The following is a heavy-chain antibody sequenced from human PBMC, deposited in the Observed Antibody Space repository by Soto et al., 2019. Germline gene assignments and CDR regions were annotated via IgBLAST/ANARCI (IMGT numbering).Heavy chain of an antibody. D-gene: IGHD6-13*01. J-gene: IGHJ5*02. Sequence: PSETLSLTCTVSGGSISSYYWSWIRQPPGKGLEWIGYIYYSGSTNYNPSLKSRVTISVDTSKNQFSLKLSSVTAADTAVYYCARYRIAGAGTRWFDPWGQGTLVTVSS. CDR1: GGSISSYY. CDR3: ARYRIAGAGTRWFDP. CDR2: IYYSGST. V-gene: IGHV4-59*01.